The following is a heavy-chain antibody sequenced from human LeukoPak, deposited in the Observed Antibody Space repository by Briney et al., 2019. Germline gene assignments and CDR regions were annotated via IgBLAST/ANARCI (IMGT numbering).Heavy chain of an antibody. CDR3: ARVTRRVVGLAAAGRD. CDR1: GHSLSSGYS. J-gene: IGHJ1*01. Sequence: PSETLSPTCTVSGHSLSSGYSWGWIRQPPGKGLEWIGSIYHSGSTYYNPSIKSRVTISVDTCKNQFSLKLSSVSTANTAVYYCARVTRRVVGLAAAGRDWGQGTLVTVSS. V-gene: IGHV4-38-2*02. D-gene: IGHD6-13*01. CDR2: IYHSGST.